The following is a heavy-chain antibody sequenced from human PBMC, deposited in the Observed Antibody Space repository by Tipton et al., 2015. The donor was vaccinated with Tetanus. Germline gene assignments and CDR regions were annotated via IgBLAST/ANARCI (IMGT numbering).Heavy chain of an antibody. CDR1: GFTFSSYG. CDR3: AKDRHSGYDYNYYGMDV. V-gene: IGHV3-30*18. J-gene: IGHJ6*02. D-gene: IGHD5-12*01. CDR2: ISYDGSNK. Sequence: SLRLSCAASGFTFSSYGMHWVRQAPGKGLEWAAVISYDGSNKYYADSVKGRFTISRDNSKNTLYLQMNSLRAEDTAVYYCAKDRHSGYDYNYYGMDVWGQGTTVTVSS.